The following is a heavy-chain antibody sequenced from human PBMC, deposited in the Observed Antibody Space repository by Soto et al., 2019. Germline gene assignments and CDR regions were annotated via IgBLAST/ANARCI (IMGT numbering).Heavy chain of an antibody. Sequence: GASVKVSCKASGYTFTSYGISWVRQAPGQGLEWMGWISAYNGNTNYAQKLQGRVTMSTDTSTSTAYMELRSLRSDDTAVYYCARASVGATGYYYYYGMDVWGQGTTVTVSS. J-gene: IGHJ6*02. CDR1: GYTFTSYG. CDR3: ARASVGATGYYYYYGMDV. CDR2: ISAYNGNT. D-gene: IGHD1-26*01. V-gene: IGHV1-18*04.